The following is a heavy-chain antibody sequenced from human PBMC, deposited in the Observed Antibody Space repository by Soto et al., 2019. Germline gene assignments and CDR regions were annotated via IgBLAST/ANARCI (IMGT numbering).Heavy chain of an antibody. V-gene: IGHV1-18*04. CDR2: ISANSGNT. CDR1: GFIFNNYA. CDR3: PTAGNYYSSGRDF. D-gene: IGHD3-22*01. Sequence: GASVKVSCKAFGFIFNNYAISWVRQAPGQGLEWMGWISANSGNTNYAQKLQGRVTMTTDTSTSTAYMELRSLRSDDTPVYYCPTAGNYYSSGRDFWGQGTLVTVSS. J-gene: IGHJ4*02.